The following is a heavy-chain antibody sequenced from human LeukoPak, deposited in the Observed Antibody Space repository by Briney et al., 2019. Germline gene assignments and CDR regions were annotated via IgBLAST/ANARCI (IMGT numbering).Heavy chain of an antibody. Sequence: SETLSLTCTVSGGSISSYYWSWIRQPPGKGLEWIGYIYYSGSTNYNPSLKSRVTISVDTSKNQFSLKLSSVTAADTAVYYCARELGVGANMSDAFDIWGQGTMVTVSS. D-gene: IGHD1-26*01. V-gene: IGHV4-59*01. CDR1: GGSISSYY. CDR3: ARELGVGANMSDAFDI. CDR2: IYYSGST. J-gene: IGHJ3*02.